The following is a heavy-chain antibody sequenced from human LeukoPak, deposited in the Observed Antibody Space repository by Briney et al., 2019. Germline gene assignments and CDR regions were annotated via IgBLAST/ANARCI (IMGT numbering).Heavy chain of an antibody. CDR2: INPNSGGT. Sequence: ASVKVSCKASGYTFTGYYMHWVRQAPGQGLEWMGWINPNSGGTNYAQKFQGRVTMTGDTSISTAYMELSRLRSDDTAVYYCARDLSRIAARLNYWGQGTLVTVSS. D-gene: IGHD6-6*01. CDR1: GYTFTGYY. J-gene: IGHJ4*02. CDR3: ARDLSRIAARLNY. V-gene: IGHV1-2*02.